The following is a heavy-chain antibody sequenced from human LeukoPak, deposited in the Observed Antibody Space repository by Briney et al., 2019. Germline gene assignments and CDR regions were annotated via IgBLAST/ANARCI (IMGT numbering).Heavy chain of an antibody. V-gene: IGHV3-64D*09. D-gene: IGHD4-17*01. CDR3: ARHNDYGDYGGHWYFDL. CDR1: GFSFSSCA. Sequence: GGSLRLSCSASGFSFSSCAMHWVRQAPGKGLDFVSGISNNGGSTHYADSVKGRFIISRDNSKNTLYLQMRSLRADDTAVYYCARHNDYGDYGGHWYFDLWGRDTLVTVSS. CDR2: ISNNGGST. J-gene: IGHJ2*01.